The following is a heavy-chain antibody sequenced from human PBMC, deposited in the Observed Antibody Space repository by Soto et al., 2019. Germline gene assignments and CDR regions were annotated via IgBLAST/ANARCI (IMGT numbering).Heavy chain of an antibody. CDR2: ISAYNGNT. J-gene: IGHJ5*02. D-gene: IGHD2-21*02. Sequence: ASVKVSCKASGYTFASYGFSWVRQAPGQGLKWMGWISAYNGNTNYAQKLQGRVTMTTDTSTSTAYMELRSLRSDDTAVYYCARDFRYCGGDCYPDWFAPWGQGTLVTVSS. CDR1: GYTFASYG. V-gene: IGHV1-18*01. CDR3: ARDFRYCGGDCYPDWFAP.